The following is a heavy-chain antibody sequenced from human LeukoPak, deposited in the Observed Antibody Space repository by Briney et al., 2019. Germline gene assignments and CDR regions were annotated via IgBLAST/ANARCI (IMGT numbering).Heavy chain of an antibody. CDR2: IRYDGSNK. Sequence: GGSLRLSCAASGFTFSSYGMHWVRQAPGKGLEWVAFIRYDGSNKYYADSVKGRFTISRDNSKNTLYLQMNSLRAEDTAVYYCASQTGGYGSGSFWFDPWGQGTLVTVSS. D-gene: IGHD3-10*01. CDR1: GFTFSSYG. CDR3: ASQTGGYGSGSFWFDP. J-gene: IGHJ5*02. V-gene: IGHV3-30*02.